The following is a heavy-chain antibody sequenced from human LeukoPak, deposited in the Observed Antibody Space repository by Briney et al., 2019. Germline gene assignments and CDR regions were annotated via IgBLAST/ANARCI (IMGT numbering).Heavy chain of an antibody. J-gene: IGHJ4*02. Sequence: PSETLSLTCTVSGDSISIISDYWGWIRQPPGMGLEWIGSFSYSGSTYYNPSLKSRVVTSVDTSKKQFFLEVTSVTAADTAVYYCARVTSSGGVDNWGQGTLVTVSS. CDR1: GDSISIISDY. V-gene: IGHV4-39*07. D-gene: IGHD2-21*02. CDR3: ARVTSSGGVDN. CDR2: FSYSGST.